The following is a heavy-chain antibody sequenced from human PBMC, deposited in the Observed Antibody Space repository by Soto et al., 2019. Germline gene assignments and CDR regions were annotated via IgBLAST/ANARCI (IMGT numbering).Heavy chain of an antibody. V-gene: IGHV3-30*18. CDR2: ISYDGSNK. J-gene: IGHJ4*02. Sequence: GGSLRLSCAASGFTFSSYGMHWVRQAPGKGLEWVAVISYDGSNKYYADSVKGRFTISRDNSKNTLYLQMNSLRAEDTAVYYCAKVLHEYDSSGYFDYWGQGTLVTVSS. D-gene: IGHD3-22*01. CDR1: GFTFSSYG. CDR3: AKVLHEYDSSGYFDY.